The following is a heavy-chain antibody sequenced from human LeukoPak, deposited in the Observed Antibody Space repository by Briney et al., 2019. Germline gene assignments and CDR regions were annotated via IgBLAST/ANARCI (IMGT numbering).Heavy chain of an antibody. CDR3: AKLAKYFYGSETYYFFEH. CDR1: GFTFSSYE. Sequence: GGSLRLSCAASGFTFSSYEMNWVRQAPGKGLEWVANIKQDGTEKYYVDSVKGRFTISRDNAKNSLYLQMNSLRVEDTAVYYCAKLAKYFYGSETYYFFEHWGQGTPVTASS. D-gene: IGHD3-10*01. J-gene: IGHJ4*02. V-gene: IGHV3-7*01. CDR2: IKQDGTEK.